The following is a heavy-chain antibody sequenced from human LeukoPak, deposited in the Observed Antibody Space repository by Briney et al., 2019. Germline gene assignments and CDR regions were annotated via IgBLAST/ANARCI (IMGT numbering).Heavy chain of an antibody. Sequence: ASVKVSCKVSGYTLTELSMHWVRQAPGKGLEWMGGFDPEDGETIYAQKFQGRVTMTTDTSTSTAYMELRSLRSDDTAVYYCARDLPGVLWFGELSDLLDYWGQGTLVTVSS. V-gene: IGHV1-24*01. CDR3: ARDLPGVLWFGELSDLLDY. D-gene: IGHD3-10*01. J-gene: IGHJ4*02. CDR1: GYTLTELS. CDR2: FDPEDGET.